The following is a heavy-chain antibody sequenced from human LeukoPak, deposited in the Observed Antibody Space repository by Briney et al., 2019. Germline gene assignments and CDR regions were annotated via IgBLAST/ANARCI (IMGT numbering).Heavy chain of an antibody. J-gene: IGHJ5*02. CDR1: GFTFSSYG. V-gene: IGHV3-30*02. Sequence: GGSLRLSCAASGFTFSSYGMHWVRQAPGKGLEWVAFIRYDGGNKYYADSVKGRFTISRDNSKNTLYLQMNSLRAEDTAVYYCAKDLFEDLSVGATQPNWFDRWGQGTLVTVSS. CDR2: IRYDGGNK. D-gene: IGHD1-26*01. CDR3: AKDLFEDLSVGATQPNWFDR.